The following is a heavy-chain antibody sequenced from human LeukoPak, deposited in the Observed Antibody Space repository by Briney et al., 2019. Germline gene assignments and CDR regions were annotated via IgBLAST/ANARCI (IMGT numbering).Heavy chain of an antibody. CDR2: FIPILGTA. J-gene: IGHJ6*04. Sequence: ASVKVSCKASGATFSDYALNWVRQAPGQGLEWMGVFIPILGTANSTQRFHDRLTITPDISTNTAYMELSSLRSEDTAVYFCAAIPVFAVVLHQEPVWGKGTTVTVSS. CDR1: GATFSDYA. D-gene: IGHD3-3*01. CDR3: AAIPVFAVVLHQEPV. V-gene: IGHV1-69*10.